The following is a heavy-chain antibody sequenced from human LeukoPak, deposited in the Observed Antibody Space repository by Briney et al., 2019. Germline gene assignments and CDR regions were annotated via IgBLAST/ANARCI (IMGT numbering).Heavy chain of an antibody. D-gene: IGHD3-10*01. V-gene: IGHV3-30*18. CDR2: ISYDGSNK. Sequence: GGSLRLSCAASGFTVSSTYMSWVRQAPGKGLEWVAVISYDGSNKYYADSVKGRFTISRDNSKNTLYLQMNSLRAEDTAVYYCAKETEYYGSGSYEYWGQGTLVTVSS. CDR1: GFTVSSTY. CDR3: AKETEYYGSGSYEY. J-gene: IGHJ4*02.